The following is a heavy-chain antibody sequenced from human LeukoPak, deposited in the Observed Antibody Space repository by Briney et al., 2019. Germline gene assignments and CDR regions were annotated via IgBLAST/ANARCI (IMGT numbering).Heavy chain of an antibody. CDR1: GYTFTSYG. D-gene: IGHD5-12*01. J-gene: IGHJ4*02. CDR2: ISAYNGNT. Sequence: ASVKVSCKASGYTFTSYGISWVRQAPGQGLEWMGWISAYNGNTNYAQKLQGRVTMTEDTSTDTAYMELSSLRSEDTAVYYCAASIVATTDFDYWGQGTLVTVSS. V-gene: IGHV1-18*01. CDR3: AASIVATTDFDY.